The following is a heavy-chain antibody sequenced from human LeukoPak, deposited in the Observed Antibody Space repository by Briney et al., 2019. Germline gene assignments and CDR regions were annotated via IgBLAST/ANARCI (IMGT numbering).Heavy chain of an antibody. CDR3: ARSYNNGWYNLDS. CDR1: GFTFSSYE. CDR2: ISSGGSTV. J-gene: IGHJ4*02. V-gene: IGHV3-48*03. D-gene: IGHD6-19*01. Sequence: GGSLRLSCAASGFTFSSYEMNWVRQAPGKGLEWVSYISSGGSTVHYADSVKGRFTISRDNAKNSLYLHMNSLRAEDTAVYYCARSYNNGWYNLDSWGQGTLVTVSS.